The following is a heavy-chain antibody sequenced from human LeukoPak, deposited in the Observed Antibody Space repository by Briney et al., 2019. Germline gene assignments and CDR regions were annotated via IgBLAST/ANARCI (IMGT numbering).Heavy chain of an antibody. CDR2: IYYTGTP. CDR3: AGHPDYYDSPPDY. J-gene: IGHJ4*02. CDR1: GGSISSSTSY. V-gene: IGHV4-39*01. Sequence: PSETLSLTCTVSGGSISSSTSYWGWIRQPPGTGLEWIANIYYTGTPYYNPSLRSRVTISVDTSINQFSLKVRSLTAADTAVYYCAGHPDYYDSPPDYWGQGILVTVSS. D-gene: IGHD3-22*01.